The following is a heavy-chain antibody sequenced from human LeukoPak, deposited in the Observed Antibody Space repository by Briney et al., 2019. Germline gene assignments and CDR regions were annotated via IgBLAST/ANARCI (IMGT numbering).Heavy chain of an antibody. J-gene: IGHJ4*02. V-gene: IGHV1-2*02. Sequence: ASVKVSCKASGYTFTGYYMHWVRQAPGQGLEWMGWINPNSGGTNYAQKFQGGVTMTKDTSISTAYMELSRLRSDDTAVYYCARMISYCGGDCRADDYWGLGTLVTVSS. CDR3: ARMISYCGGDCRADDY. CDR1: GYTFTGYY. D-gene: IGHD2-21*02. CDR2: INPNSGGT.